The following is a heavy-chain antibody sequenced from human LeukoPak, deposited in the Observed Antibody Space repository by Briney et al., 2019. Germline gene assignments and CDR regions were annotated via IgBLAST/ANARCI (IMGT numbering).Heavy chain of an antibody. CDR2: ISAYNGNT. V-gene: IGHV1-18*01. D-gene: IGHD3-22*01. CDR1: GYTFTSYG. J-gene: IGHJ4*02. Sequence: VASVKVSCKASGYTFTSYGISWVRQAPGQGLEWMGWISAYNGNTNYAQKLQGRVTMTTDTSTSTAYMELRSLRSDDTAVYYCARHYYDSSGYLSLQYYFDYWGQGTLVTVSS. CDR3: ARHYYDSSGYLSLQYYFDY.